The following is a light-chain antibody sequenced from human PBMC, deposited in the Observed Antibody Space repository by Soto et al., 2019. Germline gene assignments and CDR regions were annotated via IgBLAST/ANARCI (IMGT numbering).Light chain of an antibody. CDR2: SYN. Sequence: QSVLTQPPSASGTRAQRVTISCSGSSSNIGTNTVNWYQHLPRTAPKLLIFSYNQRPSGVPDRFSGSKSGASASLAISGLQPEDEADYYCAAWDDSLNGYVFGTGTKVTVL. V-gene: IGLV1-44*01. J-gene: IGLJ1*01. CDR1: SSNIGTNT. CDR3: AAWDDSLNGYV.